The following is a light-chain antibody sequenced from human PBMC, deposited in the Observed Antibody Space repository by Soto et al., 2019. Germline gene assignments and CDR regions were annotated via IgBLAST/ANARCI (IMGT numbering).Light chain of an antibody. Sequence: DIQMTQSPSTLSASVGDIFTITCRASQSISSWVAWYQQKPGKAPKLLIYKASTLESAVPSRFSGSGSGTEFTLTISSLQPDDFAIYFCQQYSTYSRTFGQGTKVDNK. CDR2: KAS. V-gene: IGKV1-5*03. J-gene: IGKJ1*01. CDR1: QSISSW. CDR3: QQYSTYSRT.